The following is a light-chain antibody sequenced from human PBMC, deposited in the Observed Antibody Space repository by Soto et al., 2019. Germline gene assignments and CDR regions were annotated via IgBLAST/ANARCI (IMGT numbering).Light chain of an antibody. CDR1: QSVSSN. CDR2: AAS. Sequence: EIALTQSPATLSLSPGERATLSCRASQSVSSNLAWYQQKPGQAPRLLIYAASTRATGIPARFSGSGSGTEFTLTISSLQSEDFAVYYCQQYNDWPQTFGQGTKVDIK. CDR3: QQYNDWPQT. V-gene: IGKV3-15*01. J-gene: IGKJ1*01.